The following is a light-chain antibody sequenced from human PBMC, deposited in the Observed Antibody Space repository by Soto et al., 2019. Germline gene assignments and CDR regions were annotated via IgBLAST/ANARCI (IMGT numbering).Light chain of an antibody. Sequence: QSLLTQPPSVSGAPGQRVISSCTGSSSNIGAGYDVHWYQQRPGTAPKLLIFGNNNRPSGVPDRFSGSKSGTSASLAITGLQAEDEGDYYCQSYDSTLSDRYVFGTGTKVTVL. V-gene: IGLV1-40*01. CDR2: GNN. J-gene: IGLJ1*01. CDR3: QSYDSTLSDRYV. CDR1: SSNIGAGYD.